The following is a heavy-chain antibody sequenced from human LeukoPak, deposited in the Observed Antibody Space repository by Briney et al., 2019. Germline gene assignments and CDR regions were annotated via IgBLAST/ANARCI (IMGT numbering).Heavy chain of an antibody. CDR2: IYYSGST. Sequence: SSETLSLTCSVAVGSISSTSYYWAWIRQPPGKGLEWIGSIYYSGSTYYNPSLQSRITISVYTSKSQFSLKLSSVTAADTSVYYCARHVPDNWFDPWGQGTLVTVSS. V-gene: IGHV4-39*01. CDR1: VGSISSTSYY. D-gene: IGHD2-2*01. CDR3: ARHVPDNWFDP. J-gene: IGHJ5*02.